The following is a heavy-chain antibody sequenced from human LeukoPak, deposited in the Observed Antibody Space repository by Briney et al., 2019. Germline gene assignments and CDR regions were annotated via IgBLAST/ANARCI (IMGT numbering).Heavy chain of an antibody. CDR1: GFSYSSYS. J-gene: IGHJ4*02. V-gene: IGHV3-48*01. CDR3: ARAPSAGNFVLYYFDY. CDR2: ISSTSATI. Sequence: PGGSLRLSCAASGFSYSSYSMNWVRQAPGKGLEWVSYISSTSATIYYADSVKGRFTISRDNAKNSLYLQMNCLRAEDTAVYYCARAPSAGNFVLYYFDYWGQGTLVTVSS. D-gene: IGHD3-16*02.